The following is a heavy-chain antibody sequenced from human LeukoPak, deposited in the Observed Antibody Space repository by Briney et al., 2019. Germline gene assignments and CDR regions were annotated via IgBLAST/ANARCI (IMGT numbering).Heavy chain of an antibody. CDR3: ARTDETAPAEDFQH. CDR2: TADADDVI. D-gene: IGHD2-21*02. J-gene: IGHJ1*01. Sequence: PGGSLRLSCAVSGLTFSDYRMIWVRQAPEKRLEWVAVTADADDVIQYADSVKGRFTISRDNSKNTLYLQMKSLRAEDTAVYYCARTDETAPAEDFQHWGQGTLVTVSS. V-gene: IGHV3-53*01. CDR1: GLTFSDYR.